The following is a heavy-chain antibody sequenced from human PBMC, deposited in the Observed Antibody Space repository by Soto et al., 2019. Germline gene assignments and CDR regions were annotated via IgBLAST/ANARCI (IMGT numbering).Heavy chain of an antibody. CDR3: VRTSLVVAAATREDY. D-gene: IGHD2-15*01. CDR2: INSDGSST. V-gene: IGHV3-74*01. J-gene: IGHJ4*02. CDR1: GFTFSSYW. Sequence: EAQLVESGGGLVQPGESLRLSCAASGFTFSSYWMHWVRQAPGKGLVWVSRINSDGSSTSYAGSMKGRFTISRDNAKNTLYLQMNSLRAEDTAVYYCVRTSLVVAAATREDYWGQGTLVTVSS.